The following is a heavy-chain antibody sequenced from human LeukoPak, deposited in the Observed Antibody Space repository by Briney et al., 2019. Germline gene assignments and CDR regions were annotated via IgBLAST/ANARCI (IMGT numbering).Heavy chain of an antibody. CDR2: ISSSGSTI. CDR1: GFTFSDYY. CDR3: ASPNYYGSGSYYNGFDY. D-gene: IGHD3-10*01. V-gene: IGHV3-11*01. J-gene: IGHJ4*02. Sequence: PGGSLRLSCAASGFTFSDYYMSWIRQAPGKGLEWVSYISSSGSTIYYADSVKGRFTISRDNAKNSLYLQMNSLRAEDTAVYYCASPNYYGSGSYYNGFDYWGQGTLVTVSS.